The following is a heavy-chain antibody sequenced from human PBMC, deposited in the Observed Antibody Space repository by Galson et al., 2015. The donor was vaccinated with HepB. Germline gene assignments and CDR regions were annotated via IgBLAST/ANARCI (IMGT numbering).Heavy chain of an antibody. V-gene: IGHV3-48*01. J-gene: IGHJ4*02. Sequence: SLRLSCAASGFTFSSYSMNWVRQAPGKGLEWVSAISSSSSTIYYADSVKGRFTISRDNAKNSLYLQMNRLRAEDTAVYYCARDVPMRDYWGQGTLVTVSS. CDR3: ARDVPMRDY. CDR2: ISSSSSTI. CDR1: GFTFSSYS.